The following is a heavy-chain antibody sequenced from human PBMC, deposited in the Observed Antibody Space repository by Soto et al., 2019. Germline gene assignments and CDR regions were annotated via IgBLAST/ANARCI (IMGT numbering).Heavy chain of an antibody. J-gene: IGHJ4*02. V-gene: IGHV3-15*07. Sequence: EVQLVESGGALVKPGGSLRLSCAGSGFTFSNVWMNWVRQAPGKGLEWVGLIKSETDGGTIDYAAPVKGRFTISRDDSNNTLYLQMNSLKTEDTATYYCTPLALKYNSDWYPLSDWGQGTRVTVSS. CDR1: GFTFSNVW. D-gene: IGHD6-19*01. CDR2: IKSETDGGTI. CDR3: TPLALKYNSDWYPLSD.